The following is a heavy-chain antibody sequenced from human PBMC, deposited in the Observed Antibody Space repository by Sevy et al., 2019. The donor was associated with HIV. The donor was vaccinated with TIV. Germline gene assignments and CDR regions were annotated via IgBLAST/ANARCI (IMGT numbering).Heavy chain of an antibody. CDR1: GFTFSSYA. V-gene: IGHV3-23*01. CDR2: ISGSGGST. J-gene: IGHJ6*03. Sequence: GGYLRLSCAASGFTFSSYAMSWVRQAPGKGLEWVSAISGSGGSTYYADSVKGRFTISRDNSKNTLYLQMNSLRAEDTAVYYCAKDGGIAAAGYYYYYYMDVWGKGTTVTVSS. D-gene: IGHD6-13*01. CDR3: AKDGGIAAAGYYYYYYMDV.